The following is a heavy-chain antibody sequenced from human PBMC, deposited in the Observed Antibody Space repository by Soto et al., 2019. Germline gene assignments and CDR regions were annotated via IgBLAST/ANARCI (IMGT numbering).Heavy chain of an antibody. CDR2: ISSDGGNT. D-gene: IGHD2-21*01. Sequence: EVKLVESGGDLVQPGGSLRLSCAATGFTFSSSAMHWVRQAPGKGLEYVSSISSDGGNTYYANSVKGRFTISRDNSKNFLYLQMVSLRAEDMAVYYRARRRDVWSAFDIWGQGTMVTVSS. V-gene: IGHV3-64*01. CDR3: ARRRDVWSAFDI. CDR1: GFTFSSSA. J-gene: IGHJ3*02.